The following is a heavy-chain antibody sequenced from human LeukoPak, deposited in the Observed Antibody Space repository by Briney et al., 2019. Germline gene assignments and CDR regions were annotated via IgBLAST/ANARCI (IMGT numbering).Heavy chain of an antibody. Sequence: PGGSLRLSCAASGFIFSNDGMHWVRQAPGKGLEWVAFIRYDESNKFYADSVKGRFTISRDNSKNILFLQMNSLRAEDTAVYYCATMQWLEGVDWFDPWGQGTLVTVSS. CDR2: IRYDESNK. V-gene: IGHV3-30*02. D-gene: IGHD6-19*01. CDR1: GFIFSNDG. CDR3: ATMQWLEGVDWFDP. J-gene: IGHJ5*02.